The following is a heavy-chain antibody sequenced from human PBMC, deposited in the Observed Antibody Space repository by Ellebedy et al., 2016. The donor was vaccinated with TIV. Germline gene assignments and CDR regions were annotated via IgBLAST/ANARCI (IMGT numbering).Heavy chain of an antibody. Sequence: GESLKISCVASGFTFDDYTVVWVRHVPGQGLEWVSLINWEGDNAYYADAVRGRFNISRDNTKNSLYLQMTSLTTEDTALYYCAKLRDAVATVGGFDVWGRGTMVTVSS. V-gene: IGHV3-43*01. J-gene: IGHJ3*01. CDR2: INWEGDNA. CDR1: GFTFDDYT. D-gene: IGHD6-19*01. CDR3: AKLRDAVATVGGFDV.